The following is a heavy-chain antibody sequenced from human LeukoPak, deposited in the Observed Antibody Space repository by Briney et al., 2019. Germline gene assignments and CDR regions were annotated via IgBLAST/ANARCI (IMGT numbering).Heavy chain of an antibody. CDR3: ARERPTAGFDY. Sequence: GRSLRLSCAASGFTFSSYAMHWVRQAPGKGLEWVAVISYDGSNKYYADSVKGRFTISRDNSKNTLYLQMNSLRAEDTAVCYCARERPTAGFDYWGQGTLVTVSS. V-gene: IGHV3-30*04. J-gene: IGHJ4*02. CDR2: ISYDGSNK. CDR1: GFTFSSYA.